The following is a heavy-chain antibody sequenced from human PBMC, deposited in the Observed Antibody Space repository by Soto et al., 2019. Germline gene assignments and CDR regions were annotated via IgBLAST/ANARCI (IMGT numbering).Heavy chain of an antibody. Sequence: SETLSLTCTVSGGSISSSSYYWGWIRQPPGKGLEWIGSIYYSGSTYYNPSLKSRVTISVDTSKNQFSLKLSSVTSADTAVYFCARDRRDGYKGYFEFWGQGNQVTVSS. CDR2: IYYSGST. J-gene: IGHJ4*02. CDR1: GGSISSSSYY. D-gene: IGHD5-12*01. V-gene: IGHV4-39*07. CDR3: ARDRRDGYKGYFEF.